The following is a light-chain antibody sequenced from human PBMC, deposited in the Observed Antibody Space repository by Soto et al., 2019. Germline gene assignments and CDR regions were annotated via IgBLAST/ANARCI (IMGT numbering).Light chain of an antibody. Sequence: DIQMTQSPSTLSASVGDRVTITCRASRSAGEWLAWYQQKPGKAPTLLIYEVSNLQSGVPSRFSGSGSETEFSLTIDSLQPDDFANYYCQQFNSHPYTFGPGTKVEIK. CDR3: QQFNSHPYT. CDR1: RSAGEW. CDR2: EVS. J-gene: IGKJ2*01. V-gene: IGKV1-5*03.